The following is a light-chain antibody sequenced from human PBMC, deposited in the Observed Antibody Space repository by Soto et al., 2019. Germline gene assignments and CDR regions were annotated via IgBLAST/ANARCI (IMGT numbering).Light chain of an antibody. Sequence: QSALTQAASVSGSPGQSISISCTGTSSDVGGYNYVSWYQHHPGKAPKLMIYDVSNRPSGVSNRFSGSKSGNTASLTISGLQPEDEADYYCSSYITSSTRQIVFGTGTKVTVL. J-gene: IGLJ1*01. CDR2: DVS. CDR1: SSDVGGYNY. V-gene: IGLV2-14*03. CDR3: SSYITSSTRQIV.